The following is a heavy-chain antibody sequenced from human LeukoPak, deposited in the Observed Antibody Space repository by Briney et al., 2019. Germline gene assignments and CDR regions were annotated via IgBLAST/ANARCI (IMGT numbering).Heavy chain of an antibody. V-gene: IGHV4-38-2*02. CDR2: IYYSGST. CDR1: GYSISSGDY. CDR3: ARDGNGYVWGSFRA. Sequence: SETLSLTCTVSGYSISSGDYWGWIRQSPGKGLEWIGNIYYSGSTYYNPSLESRVTMSLDTSKNQFSLKLSSVTAADTAVYYCARDGNGYVWGSFRAWGQGTLVTVSS. J-gene: IGHJ5*02. D-gene: IGHD3-16*02.